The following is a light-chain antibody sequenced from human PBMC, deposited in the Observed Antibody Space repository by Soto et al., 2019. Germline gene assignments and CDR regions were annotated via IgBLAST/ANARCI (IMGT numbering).Light chain of an antibody. V-gene: IGKV3-11*01. CDR2: DAS. CDR1: QSVSTY. Sequence: DIVLTQSPATLSLSPGERATLSCRPSQSVSTYLAWYQQKPGQAPRLLIYDASNRATGIPVRFSGSGSGTDFTLTISSLEPEDFAVYYCQQRSNWPLTFGGGTRVEI. CDR3: QQRSNWPLT. J-gene: IGKJ4*01.